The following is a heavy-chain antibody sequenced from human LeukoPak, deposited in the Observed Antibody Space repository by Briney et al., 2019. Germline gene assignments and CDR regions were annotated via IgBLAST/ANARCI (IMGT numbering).Heavy chain of an antibody. V-gene: IGHV3-23*01. CDR1: GYTFTNYA. Sequence: GGSLRLSCAASGYTFTNYAMSWVRQAPGKGLEWVSGMSGRGVSTYYADSVKGRFTISSDNSKNTLYLQMNSLRAEDTAIYYCAKDCNGGNCYIDYWGQGTLVTVAS. D-gene: IGHD2-15*01. CDR2: MSGRGVST. CDR3: AKDCNGGNCYIDY. J-gene: IGHJ4*02.